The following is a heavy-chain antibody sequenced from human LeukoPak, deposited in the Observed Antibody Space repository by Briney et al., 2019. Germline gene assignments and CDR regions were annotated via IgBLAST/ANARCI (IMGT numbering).Heavy chain of an antibody. V-gene: IGHV4-59*08. Sequence: SETLSLTCTVSGGSISSYYWSWIRQPPGKGLEWIGYIYYSGSTNYNPSLESRVTISVDTSKNQFSLKLSSVTAADTAVYYCARLGPYSSSWYDYWGQGTLVTVSS. D-gene: IGHD6-13*01. CDR1: GGSISSYY. CDR2: IYYSGST. CDR3: ARLGPYSSSWYDY. J-gene: IGHJ4*02.